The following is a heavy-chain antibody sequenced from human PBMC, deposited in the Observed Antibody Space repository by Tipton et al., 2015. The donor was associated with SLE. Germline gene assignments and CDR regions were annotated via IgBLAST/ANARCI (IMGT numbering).Heavy chain of an antibody. Sequence: SLRLSCAASGFTFSSYSMNWVRQAPGKGLEWVSSISSSSSYIYYADSVKGRFTISRDNAKNSLYLQMNSLRAEDTALYYCARARLLAVAASFDYWGQGTLVTVSS. CDR2: ISSSSSYI. CDR1: GFTFSSYS. V-gene: IGHV3-21*04. J-gene: IGHJ4*02. D-gene: IGHD6-19*01. CDR3: ARARLLAVAASFDY.